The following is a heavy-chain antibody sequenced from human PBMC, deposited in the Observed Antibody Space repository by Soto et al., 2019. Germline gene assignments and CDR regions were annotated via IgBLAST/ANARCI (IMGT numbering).Heavy chain of an antibody. D-gene: IGHD3-9*01. CDR2: INQSGST. V-gene: IGHV4-34*01. CDR3: ARGRGITYNILTDSYFDY. CDR1: GESLSGYY. J-gene: IGHJ4*02. Sequence: PSETLSLTCGVYGESLSGYYWNWIRQSPGKGLECIGEINQSGSTNYNPSLKSRVTISVDTSKNQFSLTLTSVTAADTAVYYCARGRGITYNILTDSYFDYWGQGTLVTVSS.